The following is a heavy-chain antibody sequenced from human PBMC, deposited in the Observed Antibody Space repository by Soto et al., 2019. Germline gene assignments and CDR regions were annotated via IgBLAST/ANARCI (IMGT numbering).Heavy chain of an antibody. D-gene: IGHD6-6*01. J-gene: IGHJ4*02. Sequence: QITLKESGPTLVKPTQTLTLTCTFSGFSLTTSGVGVGWIRQPPGKAPECLALIYWDDDERYSPSLQSRLTITKDTSINQVVLTMTNMGPVDTATYYCARSVEALPVRGALDYWGQGTLVTVSS. V-gene: IGHV2-5*02. CDR3: ARSVEALPVRGALDY. CDR2: IYWDDDE. CDR1: GFSLTTSGVG.